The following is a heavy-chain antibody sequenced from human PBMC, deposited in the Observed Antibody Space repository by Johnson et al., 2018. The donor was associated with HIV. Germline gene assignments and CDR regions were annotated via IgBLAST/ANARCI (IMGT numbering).Heavy chain of an antibody. CDR2: INWNGGST. J-gene: IGHJ3*02. V-gene: IGHV3-20*04. D-gene: IGHD3-22*01. Sequence: VQLMESGGGVVRPGGSLRLSCAASGFTFDDYGMSWVRQGPGKGLEWVSGINWNGGSTYYADSVKGRFTISRDNAKNSLYLQMNSLRAEDTALYYCAKDPHSSGDYLNDAFDIWGQGTMVTVSS. CDR3: AKDPHSSGDYLNDAFDI. CDR1: GFTFDDYG.